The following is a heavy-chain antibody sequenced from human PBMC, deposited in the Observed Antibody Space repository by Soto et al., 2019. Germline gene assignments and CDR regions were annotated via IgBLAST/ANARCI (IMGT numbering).Heavy chain of an antibody. V-gene: IGHV4-39*01. CDR3: ARRAEFCSTTHCTPTRFDP. Sequence: PSETLSLTCTVSGYSVSPSNYYWGWIRQPPGKGLEWIGSIHYSGSTYYNPSLKSRVTISVDTSKNQISLKLGSVTAADTAVYYCARRAEFCSTTHCTPTRFDPWGQGTPVTVSS. CDR1: GYSVSPSNYY. D-gene: IGHD2-2*01. J-gene: IGHJ5*02. CDR2: IHYSGST.